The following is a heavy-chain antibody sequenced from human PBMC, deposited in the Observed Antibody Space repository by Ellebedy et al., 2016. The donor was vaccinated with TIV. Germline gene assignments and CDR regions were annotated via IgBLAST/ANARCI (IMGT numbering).Heavy chain of an antibody. CDR1: GFSFRSYW. CDR2: IRQDGGDK. V-gene: IGHV3-7*01. D-gene: IGHD4-17*01. CDR3: ARDGAYGDYAPGQYGMDV. J-gene: IGHJ6*02. Sequence: GESLKISCAASGFSFRSYWMTWVRQAPGKGLEWVANIRQDGGDKYYVDSVKGRFTISRDNAKNSLYLQMSSLRAEDTAVYYCARDGAYGDYAPGQYGMDVWGQGTTVIVS.